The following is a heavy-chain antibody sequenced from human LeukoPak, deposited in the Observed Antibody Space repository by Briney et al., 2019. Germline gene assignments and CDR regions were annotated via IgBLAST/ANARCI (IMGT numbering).Heavy chain of an antibody. Sequence: GGSLRLSCAASGFPFSRDSMHWVRHSPGKGLVWLSRISPDGTTTNYADSVKGRFTISRDNAKNTLYLQMNSVRDEDTAVYYCASDVAYKFDYWGQGTLVTVSS. D-gene: IGHD5-24*01. V-gene: IGHV3-74*01. CDR1: GFPFSRDS. J-gene: IGHJ4*02. CDR2: ISPDGTTT. CDR3: ASDVAYKFDY.